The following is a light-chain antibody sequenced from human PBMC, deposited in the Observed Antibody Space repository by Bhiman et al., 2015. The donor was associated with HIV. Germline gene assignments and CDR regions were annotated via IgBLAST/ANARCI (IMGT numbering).Light chain of an antibody. J-gene: IGLJ1*01. CDR1: SSDVGGYNY. CDR3: CSYATSSTSLYV. CDR2: DVS. V-gene: IGLV2-23*02. Sequence: QSALTQPASVSGSPGQSITISCTGTSSDVGGYNYVSWYQQHPGKAPKLMIYDVSKRPSGVSNRFSGSKSGNTASLTISGLQAEDEADYYCCSYATSSTSLYVFGTGAKVTV.